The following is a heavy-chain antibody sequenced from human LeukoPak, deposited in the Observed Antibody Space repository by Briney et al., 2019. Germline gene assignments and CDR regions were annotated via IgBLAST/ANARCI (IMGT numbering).Heavy chain of an antibody. D-gene: IGHD1-1*01. CDR2: IYYSGST. J-gene: IGHJ4*02. CDR3: AREKRGYLSDY. CDR1: GGSISSSSYY. V-gene: IGHV4-39*07. Sequence: SETLSLTCTVSGGSISSSSYYWGWIRQPPGKGLEWIGSIYYSGSTYYNPSLKSRVTISVDTSKNQFSLKLSSVTAADTAVYYCAREKRGYLSDYWGQGTLVTVSS.